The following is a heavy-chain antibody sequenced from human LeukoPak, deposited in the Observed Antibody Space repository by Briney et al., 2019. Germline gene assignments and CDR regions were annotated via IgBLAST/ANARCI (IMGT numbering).Heavy chain of an antibody. J-gene: IGHJ6*02. CDR2: IRSKIYGGAP. CDR1: GFTFADFT. CDR3: ARTTGSGRLPGTPHGMDV. V-gene: IGHV3-49*03. D-gene: IGHD3-10*01. Sequence: PGGSLRLSCSASGFTFADFTMSWFRQSPGQGLEWVGFIRSKIYGGAPEHAASVAARFTISRDDSNSIAYLQMNSLTFEDTAVYYCARTTGSGRLPGTPHGMDVWGQGTTVAVSS.